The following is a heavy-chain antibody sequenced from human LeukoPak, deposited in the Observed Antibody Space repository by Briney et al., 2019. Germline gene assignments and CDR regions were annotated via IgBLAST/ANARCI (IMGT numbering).Heavy chain of an antibody. J-gene: IGHJ4*02. D-gene: IGHD3-22*01. Sequence: GASVKVSCKASGYTFTSYGISWVRQAPGQGLEWMGWISAYNGNTNYAQKLQGRVTMTTDTSTSTAYMELRSLRSDDTAVYYRARVFGYYDSSGPNDYWGQGTLVTVSS. CDR3: ARVFGYYDSSGPNDY. CDR1: GYTFTSYG. V-gene: IGHV1-18*01. CDR2: ISAYNGNT.